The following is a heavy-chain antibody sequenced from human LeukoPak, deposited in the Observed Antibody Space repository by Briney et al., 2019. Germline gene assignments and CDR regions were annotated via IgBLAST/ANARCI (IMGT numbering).Heavy chain of an antibody. CDR2: IYYSGIT. Sequence: SETLSLTCAVYGGSFSGYYWSWIRQPPGKGLEWIGIIYYSGITHYNPSLKSRVTILVDTSKNQFSLKLSSVTDADTAVYYCARVRRSLNWFDSWGQGTLVTVSS. V-gene: IGHV4-34*01. CDR3: ARVRRSLNWFDS. D-gene: IGHD3-3*01. J-gene: IGHJ5*01. CDR1: GGSFSGYY.